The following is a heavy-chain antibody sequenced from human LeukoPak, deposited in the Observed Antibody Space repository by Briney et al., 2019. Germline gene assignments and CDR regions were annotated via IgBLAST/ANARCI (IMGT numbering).Heavy chain of an antibody. Sequence: PSETLSLTCAVYGGSFSGYYWSWIRQPPGKGLEWIGEINHSGSTNYNPSLKSRVTISVDTSKNQFSLKLSSVTAADTAVYYCARRLLRFLEWFHQKAWFDPWGQGTLVTVSS. CDR1: GGSFSGYY. CDR2: INHSGST. CDR3: ARRLLRFLEWFHQKAWFDP. V-gene: IGHV4-34*01. J-gene: IGHJ5*02. D-gene: IGHD3-3*01.